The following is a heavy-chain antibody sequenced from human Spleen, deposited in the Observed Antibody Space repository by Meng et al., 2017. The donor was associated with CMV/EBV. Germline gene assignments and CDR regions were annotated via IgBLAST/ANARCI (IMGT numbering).Heavy chain of an antibody. D-gene: IGHD3-16*01. CDR2: IYPGDSDT. V-gene: IGHV5-51*01. CDR3: ARRAGGPYYYYAMDV. Sequence: GESLKISCKAFGYSFTSYWIGWVRQMPGKGLEWMGIIYPGDSDTRYSPSFQGQVIISADKSISTAYLQWSSLKASDTAMYYCARRAGGPYYYYAMDVWGQGTLVTVSS. J-gene: IGHJ6*02. CDR1: GYSFTSYW.